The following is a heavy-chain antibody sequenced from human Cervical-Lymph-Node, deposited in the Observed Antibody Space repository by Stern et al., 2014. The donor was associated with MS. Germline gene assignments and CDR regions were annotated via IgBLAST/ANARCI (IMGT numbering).Heavy chain of an antibody. V-gene: IGHV3-15*01. J-gene: IGHJ6*02. Sequence: EVQLLESGGGLVKPGGSLRLSCAASGFAVSNAWMNWVRQVPGRGLEWVSRIKNTTDGDTTDYAAPVKGRFIISRNESKILRCLQMSSLKTEDTALYYCTTGGQVRIKVPSPRTIWLDVWGQGTTVTVSS. CDR2: IKNTTDGDTT. CDR1: GFAVSNAW. CDR3: TTGGQVRIKVPSPRTIWLDV. D-gene: IGHD1-14*01.